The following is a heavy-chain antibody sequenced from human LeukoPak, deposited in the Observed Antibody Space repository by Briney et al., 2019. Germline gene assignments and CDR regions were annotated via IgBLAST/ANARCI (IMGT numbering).Heavy chain of an antibody. Sequence: TGGSLRLSCAASGFTFSSYAMSWVRQAPGKGLEWVSAICGSGSSTYYADSVRGRVTIARDNSKNTLSLQMTSTRAEDTAVYYCAKGWGFDPWGQGTLVTVSS. CDR3: AKGWGFDP. J-gene: IGHJ5*02. D-gene: IGHD7-27*01. CDR1: GFTFSSYA. CDR2: ICGSGSST. V-gene: IGHV3-23*01.